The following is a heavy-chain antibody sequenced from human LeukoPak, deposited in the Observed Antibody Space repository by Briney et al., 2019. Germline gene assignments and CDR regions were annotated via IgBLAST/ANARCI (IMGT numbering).Heavy chain of an antibody. J-gene: IGHJ4*02. Sequence: ASVKVSCKASGYTFTSYDINWVRQATGQGLEWMGWTNPNSGNTGYAQKFQGRVTMTRNTSISTAYMELSSLRSEDTAVYYCARGGLLDCGGDCYSLDYFDYWGQGTLVTVSS. CDR1: GYTFTSYD. CDR3: ARGGLLDCGGDCYSLDYFDY. V-gene: IGHV1-8*01. D-gene: IGHD2-21*02. CDR2: TNPNSGNT.